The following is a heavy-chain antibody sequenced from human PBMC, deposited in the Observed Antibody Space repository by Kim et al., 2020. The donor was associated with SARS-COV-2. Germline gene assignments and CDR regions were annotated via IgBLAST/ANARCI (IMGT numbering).Heavy chain of an antibody. CDR1: GYTFTDYY. V-gene: IGHV1-2*02. J-gene: IGHJ5*02. CDR2: INPYSGDT. Sequence: ASVKVSCKASGYTFTDYYIHWVRQAPGQGLEWMGWINPYSGDTKYAQKFQGRVTMTRDTSISTPYVELSSLRSDDTAVYYCARSAHFWSGHYLDLWRQGT. CDR3: ARSAHFWSGHYLDL. D-gene: IGHD3-3*01.